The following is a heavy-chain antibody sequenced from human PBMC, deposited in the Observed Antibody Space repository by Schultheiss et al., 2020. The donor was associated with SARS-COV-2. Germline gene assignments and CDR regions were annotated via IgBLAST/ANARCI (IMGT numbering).Heavy chain of an antibody. V-gene: IGHV3-21*04. D-gene: IGHD6-13*01. Sequence: GGSLRLSCAASGFTFDGNATHWVRQAPGKGLEWVSSISSSSSYIYYADSVKGRFTISRDNAKNSLYLQMNSLRAEDTAVYYCAKGAAAAGTFHYYYYYMDVWGKGTTVTVSS. CDR3: AKGAAAAGTFHYYYYYMDV. CDR2: ISSSSSYI. J-gene: IGHJ6*03. CDR1: GFTFDGNA.